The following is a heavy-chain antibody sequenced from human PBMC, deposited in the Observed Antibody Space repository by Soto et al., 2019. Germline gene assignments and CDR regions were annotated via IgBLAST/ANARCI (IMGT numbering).Heavy chain of an antibody. Sequence: SETLSLTCTVSGGSISSGDYYWSWIRQPPGKGLEWIGYIYYSGSTYYNPSLKSRVTISVDTSKNQFSLKLSSVTAADTAVYYCARLTEKGGWTYYYDSSGYYYFDYWGQGTLVTVSS. CDR2: IYYSGST. V-gene: IGHV4-30-4*01. CDR1: GGSISSGDYY. J-gene: IGHJ4*02. CDR3: ARLTEKGGWTYYYDSSGYYYFDY. D-gene: IGHD3-22*01.